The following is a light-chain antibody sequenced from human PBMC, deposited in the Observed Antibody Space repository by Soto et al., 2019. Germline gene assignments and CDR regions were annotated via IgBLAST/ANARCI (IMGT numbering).Light chain of an antibody. CDR2: AAS. CDR1: QNIGIY. J-gene: IGKJ1*01. CDR3: QQSYSTLWT. V-gene: IGKV1-39*01. Sequence: EIPMTQYPSSLSASVGDRVNISCRASQNIGIYLNWYQQRPGKAPTLLIYAASTLQSGVSSRFSGSGSGTHFTLTISSLQPEDFATYYCQQSYSTLWTFGQGTKVDIK.